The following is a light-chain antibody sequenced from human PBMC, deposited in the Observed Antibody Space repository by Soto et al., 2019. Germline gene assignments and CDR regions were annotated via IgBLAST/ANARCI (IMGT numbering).Light chain of an antibody. CDR3: QQYDAWPPGT. Sequence: EIVLTQSPDTLSLSPGERATLSCRASQIITISYLAWYQQRPGQAPRLLIYGASDRASGIAARFSGSGSGTDFTLTISGLQSEDFAVYYCQQYDAWPPGTFGQGTKVDIK. CDR2: GAS. V-gene: IGKV3-20*01. CDR1: QIITISY. J-gene: IGKJ1*01.